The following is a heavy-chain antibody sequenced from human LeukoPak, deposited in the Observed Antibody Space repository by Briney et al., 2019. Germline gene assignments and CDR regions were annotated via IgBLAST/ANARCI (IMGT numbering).Heavy chain of an antibody. V-gene: IGHV4-61*02. CDR1: GGSISSGSYY. D-gene: IGHD3-22*01. J-gene: IGHJ6*02. CDR2: IYTSGST. Sequence: SETLSLTCTVSGGSISSGSYYWSWIRQPAGKGLEWIGRIYTSGSTNYNPSLKSRATISEDTSKNQFSLKLSSVTAADTAVYYCARHGNLIADSSGYYSPNYYYYYGMDVWGQGTTVTVSS. CDR3: ARHGNLIADSSGYYSPNYYYYYGMDV.